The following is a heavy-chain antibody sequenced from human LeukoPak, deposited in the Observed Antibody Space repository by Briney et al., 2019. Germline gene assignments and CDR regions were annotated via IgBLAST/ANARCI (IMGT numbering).Heavy chain of an antibody. Sequence: GGSLRLSCAASGFTFSSYWMHWVRQAPGKGLVWVSRINSDGSSTSYADSVKGRFTISRDNAKNTLYLQMNSLRSEDTAVYYCARGGNEYYYYGMDVWGQGTTVTVSS. CDR1: GFTFSSYW. CDR2: INSDGSST. J-gene: IGHJ6*02. D-gene: IGHD1-14*01. CDR3: ARGGNEYYYYGMDV. V-gene: IGHV3-74*01.